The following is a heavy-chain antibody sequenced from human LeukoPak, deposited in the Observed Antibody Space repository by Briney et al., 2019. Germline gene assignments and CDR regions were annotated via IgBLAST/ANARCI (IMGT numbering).Heavy chain of an antibody. V-gene: IGHV3-20*04. CDR3: AKEGDIAVAGSLDY. CDR2: INWNGGST. J-gene: IGHJ4*02. Sequence: PGGSLRLSCAASGFTFDDYGMSWVRQAPGKGLEWVSGINWNGGSTGYADSVKGRFTISRDNAKNSLYLQMNSLGAEDTAFYYCAKEGDIAVAGSLDYWGQGTLVTVSS. D-gene: IGHD6-19*01. CDR1: GFTFDDYG.